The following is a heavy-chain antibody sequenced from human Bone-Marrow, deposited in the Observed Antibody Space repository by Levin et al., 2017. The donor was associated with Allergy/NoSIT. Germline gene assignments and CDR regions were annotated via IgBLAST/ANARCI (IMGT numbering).Heavy chain of an antibody. CDR1: GFTFTSFA. CDR2: ISGSGTST. D-gene: IGHD3-22*01. Sequence: GGSLRLSCAPSGFTFTSFAMTWVRQAPGKGLEWVSGISGSGTSTYYADSVKGRFTISRDNSKNTLYLQMNSLRAEDTAVYYCAKDRRDTYYDSTGTYKPDYWGQGTLVTVSS. V-gene: IGHV3-23*01. J-gene: IGHJ4*02. CDR3: AKDRRDTYYDSTGTYKPDY.